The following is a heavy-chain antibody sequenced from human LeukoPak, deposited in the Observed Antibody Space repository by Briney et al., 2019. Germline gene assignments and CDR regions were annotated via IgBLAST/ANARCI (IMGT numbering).Heavy chain of an antibody. Sequence: GRSLRLSCAASGFTFSSYAMHWVRQAPGKGLEWVAVISYDGSNKYYADSVKGRFTISRDNSKNTLYLQMNSLRAEDTAVYYCARGYSYGTSYGMDVWGQGTTVTVSS. CDR1: GFTFSSYA. D-gene: IGHD5-18*01. CDR3: ARGYSYGTSYGMDV. CDR2: ISYDGSNK. J-gene: IGHJ6*02. V-gene: IGHV3-30*04.